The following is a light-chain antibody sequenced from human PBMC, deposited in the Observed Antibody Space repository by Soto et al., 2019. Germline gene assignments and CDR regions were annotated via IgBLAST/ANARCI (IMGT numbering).Light chain of an antibody. CDR3: QRYNSHLFF. CDR1: QDIGDW. Sequence: DIQMTQSPSTLSASVGDRVTISCRASQDIGDWLAWYQQKPGKAPKLLIHRVSRLQSGVPVRFSGSGSETEFTLTINGLQPDDFATYYCQRYNSHLFFFGPGTKVQSK. V-gene: IGKV1-5*03. J-gene: IGKJ3*01. CDR2: RVS.